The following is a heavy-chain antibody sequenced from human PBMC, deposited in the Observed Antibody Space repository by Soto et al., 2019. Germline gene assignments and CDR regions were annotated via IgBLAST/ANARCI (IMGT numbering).Heavy chain of an antibody. D-gene: IGHD7-27*01. Sequence: QVQLVESGGGVVQPGRSLRLSCAASGFTFSSYGMHWVRQAPGKGLEWVAVISYDGSNKYYADSVKGRFTISRDNSKNTLYLQMNSLRAEDTAVYYCARDHRDNWGFDYWGQGTLVTVSS. CDR2: ISYDGSNK. CDR3: ARDHRDNWGFDY. J-gene: IGHJ4*02. V-gene: IGHV3-30*03. CDR1: GFTFSSYG.